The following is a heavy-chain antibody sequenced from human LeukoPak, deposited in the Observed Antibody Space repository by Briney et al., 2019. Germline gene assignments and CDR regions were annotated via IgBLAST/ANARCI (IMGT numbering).Heavy chain of an antibody. CDR3: ARDPYCSSTSCYTAVEATSY. CDR1: GYTFTGYY. CDR2: IIPIFGTA. V-gene: IGHV1-69*05. J-gene: IGHJ4*02. Sequence: ASVKVSCKASGYTFTGYYMHWVRQAPGQGLEWMGGIIPIFGTANYAQKFQGRVTITTDESTSTAYMELSSLRSEDTAVYYCARDPYCSSTSCYTAVEATSYWGQGTLVTVSS. D-gene: IGHD2-2*02.